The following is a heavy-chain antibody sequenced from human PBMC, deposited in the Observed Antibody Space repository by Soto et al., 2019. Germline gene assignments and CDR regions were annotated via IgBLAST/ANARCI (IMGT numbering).Heavy chain of an antibody. D-gene: IGHD2-2*01. J-gene: IGHJ4*02. Sequence: GGSLRLSCAASGFTFTTYAICWVRQAPGKGLEWVSSISVSGDRTFYADSVKGRFTISRDNRRNTLHLQMNSLRAEDTAVYYCVKDGDSISSNKPLDYWGQGTLVTVSS. CDR2: ISVSGDRT. V-gene: IGHV3-23*01. CDR3: VKDGDSISSNKPLDY. CDR1: GFTFTTYA.